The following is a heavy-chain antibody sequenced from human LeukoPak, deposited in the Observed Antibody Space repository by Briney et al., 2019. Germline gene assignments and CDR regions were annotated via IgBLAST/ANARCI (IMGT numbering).Heavy chain of an antibody. CDR3: ASVGRWLQDFDY. V-gene: IGHV3-30*03. J-gene: IGHJ4*02. CDR2: ISYDGSNK. CDR1: GFTFSSYG. D-gene: IGHD5-24*01. Sequence: PGGSLRLSCAASGFTFSSYGMHWVRQAPGKGLEWVAVISYDGSNKYYADSVKGRFTISRDNSKNTLYLQMNSLRAEDTAVYYCASVGRWLQDFDYWGQGTLVTVSS.